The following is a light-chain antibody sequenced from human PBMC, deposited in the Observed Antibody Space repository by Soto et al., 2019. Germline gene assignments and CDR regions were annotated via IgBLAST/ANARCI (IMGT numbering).Light chain of an antibody. V-gene: IGKV3-11*01. CDR1: QTVYNY. CDR3: QQRDDWRLT. Sequence: EIVLTQSPATLSLSPGERATLSCRASQTVYNYLVWYQQRPGQAPRLLISDASNRATGIPARFSGSGSRTAFTLTINGLEPEDLAIYFCQQRDDWRLTCGGGSKIVMK. CDR2: DAS. J-gene: IGKJ4*01.